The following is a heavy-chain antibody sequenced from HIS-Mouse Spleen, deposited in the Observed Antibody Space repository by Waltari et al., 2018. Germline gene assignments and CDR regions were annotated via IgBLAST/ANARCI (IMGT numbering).Heavy chain of an antibody. V-gene: IGHV4-34*01. CDR2: INHSGST. J-gene: IGHJ4*02. CDR3: ARRGGWYFDY. D-gene: IGHD3-10*01. CDR1: VGSFSGYY. Sequence: QVQLQQWGAGLLTPSETLSLTCAVYVGSFSGYYWSWIRQPPGKGLEWIGEINHSGSTNYNPSLKSRVTISVDTSKNQFSLKLSSVTAADTAVYYCARRGGWYFDYWGQGTLVTVSS.